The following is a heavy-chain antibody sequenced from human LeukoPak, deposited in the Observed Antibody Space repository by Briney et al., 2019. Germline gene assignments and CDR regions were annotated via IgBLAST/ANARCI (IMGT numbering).Heavy chain of an antibody. V-gene: IGHV3-30*02. Sequence: GGSLRLSCAASGFTFSSYGMHWVRQAPGKGLEWVAYIQKDGSNEQYADAVKGRFRISRDSSKNILYLQMNSLRAEDAAIYYCAKAPLGRCTGVICYYFDYWGQGTLVTVSS. D-gene: IGHD2-15*01. J-gene: IGHJ4*02. CDR3: AKAPLGRCTGVICYYFDY. CDR2: IQKDGSNE. CDR1: GFTFSSYG.